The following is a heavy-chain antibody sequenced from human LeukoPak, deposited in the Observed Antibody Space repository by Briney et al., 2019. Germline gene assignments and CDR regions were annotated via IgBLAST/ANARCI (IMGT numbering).Heavy chain of an antibody. V-gene: IGHV4-61*02. D-gene: IGHD6-19*01. CDR3: ARIEIWAVAGTTGDAFDI. Sequence: SQTLSLTCTVSGGSISSGSYYWSWIRQPAGKGLEWIGRIYTSGSTNYNPSLKSRVTISVDTSKNQFSLKLSSVTAADTAVYYCARIEIWAVAGTTGDAFDIWGQGTMVTVSS. CDR1: GGSISSGSYY. CDR2: IYTSGST. J-gene: IGHJ3*02.